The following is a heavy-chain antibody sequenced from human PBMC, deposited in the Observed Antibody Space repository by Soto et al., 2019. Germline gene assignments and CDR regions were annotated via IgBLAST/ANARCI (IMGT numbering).Heavy chain of an antibody. CDR3: ARGRGYSSSWIQH. D-gene: IGHD2-2*01. J-gene: IGHJ1*01. CDR2: INHSGST. Sequence: PSETLSLTCAVYGGSFSGYYWSWIRQPPGKGLEWIGEINHSGSTNYNPSLKSRVTISVDTSKNQFSLKLSSVTAADTAVYYCARGRGYSSSWIQHWGQGTLVTVSS. V-gene: IGHV4-34*01. CDR1: GGSFSGYY.